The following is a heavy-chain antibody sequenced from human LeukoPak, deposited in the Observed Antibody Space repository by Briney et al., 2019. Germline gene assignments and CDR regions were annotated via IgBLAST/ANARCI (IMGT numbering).Heavy chain of an antibody. D-gene: IGHD1-26*01. Sequence: SVKVSCKASGGTFSSYAISWVRQAPGQGLEWMGGIIPIFGTANYAQKFQGRVTITADESTSTAYMELSSLRSEVTAVYYCASRSGSYSDAFDIWGQGTMVTVSS. CDR2: IIPIFGTA. CDR1: GGTFSSYA. V-gene: IGHV1-69*13. J-gene: IGHJ3*02. CDR3: ASRSGSYSDAFDI.